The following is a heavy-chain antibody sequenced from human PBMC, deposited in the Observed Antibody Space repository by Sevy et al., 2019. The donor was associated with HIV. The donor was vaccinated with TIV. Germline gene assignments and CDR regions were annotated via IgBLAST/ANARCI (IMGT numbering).Heavy chain of an antibody. CDR2: IWYDGAYQ. V-gene: IGHV3-33*01. D-gene: IGHD3-22*01. Sequence: GGSLRLSCAATGFTFSNYAMHWVRQAPGKGMEWVAIIWYDGAYQYHGDSVKGRFTISRDNSKNTLYLQMNNVRVEDTAVYYCARGGDYYDNAAYYALDSWGQGTLVTVSS. CDR1: GFTFSNYA. CDR3: ARGGDYYDNAAYYALDS. J-gene: IGHJ4*02.